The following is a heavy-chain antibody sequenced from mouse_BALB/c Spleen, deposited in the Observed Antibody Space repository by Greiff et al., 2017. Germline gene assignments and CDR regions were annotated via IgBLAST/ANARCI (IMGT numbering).Heavy chain of an antibody. CDR3: ARERDMKDAMDY. Sequence: VQLQQSGAELVRPGVSVKISCKGSGYTFTDYAMHWVKQSHAKSLEWIGVISTYFGDASYNQKFKGKATMTVDNSSSTAYMELARLTSEDSAIYYCARERDMKDAMDYWGQGTSVTVSS. D-gene: IGHD3-3*01. CDR2: ISTYFGDA. V-gene: IGHV1S137*01. J-gene: IGHJ4*01. CDR1: GYTFTDYA.